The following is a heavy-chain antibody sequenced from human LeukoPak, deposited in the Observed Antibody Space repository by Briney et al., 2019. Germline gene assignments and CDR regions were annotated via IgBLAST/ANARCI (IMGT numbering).Heavy chain of an antibody. J-gene: IGHJ5*02. CDR2: IYYSGST. V-gene: IGHV4-39*01. CDR3: ARHEYSGSYYGLSWFDP. Sequence: SETLSLTCTVSGGSISSSGYYWGWIRQPPGKGLEWIASIYYSGSTYYNPSLKSRVTISVDTSKNQLSLKLSSLTAADTAVYYCARHEYSGSYYGLSWFDPWGPGTLVTVSS. CDR1: GGSISSSGYY. D-gene: IGHD1-26*01.